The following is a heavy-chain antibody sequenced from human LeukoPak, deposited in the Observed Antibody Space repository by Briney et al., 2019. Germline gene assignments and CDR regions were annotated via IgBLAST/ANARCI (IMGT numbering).Heavy chain of an antibody. D-gene: IGHD3-10*01. CDR1: GFTFSSYG. J-gene: IGHJ3*02. V-gene: IGHV3-23*01. CDR3: ARTWFGEGRDAFDI. CDR2: ISGSGGST. Sequence: GGTLRLSCAASGFTFSSYGMSWVRQAPGKGLGWVSAISGSGGSTYYADSVKGRFTISRDNSKNTLYLQMNSLRAEDTAVYYCARTWFGEGRDAFDIWGQGTMVTVSS.